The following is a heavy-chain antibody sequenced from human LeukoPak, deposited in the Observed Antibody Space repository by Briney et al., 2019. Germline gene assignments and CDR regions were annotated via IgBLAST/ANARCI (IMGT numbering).Heavy chain of an antibody. J-gene: IGHJ4*02. CDR2: INDDGSRT. CDR1: GFTFSTYW. V-gene: IGHV3-74*01. D-gene: IGHD3-10*01. CDR3: ARLSAMLRGPEAFYYFEY. Sequence: HPGGSLRLSCAASGFTFSTYWMHWVRQVPGKGLVWVSRINDDGSRTTYTDSVKGRFTISRDNARNSLYLQMNSLRADDTAVYYCARLSAMLRGPEAFYYFEYWGQGTLVTVSS.